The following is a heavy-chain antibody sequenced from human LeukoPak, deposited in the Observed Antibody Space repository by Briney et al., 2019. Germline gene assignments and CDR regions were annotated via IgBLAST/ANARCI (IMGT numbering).Heavy chain of an antibody. V-gene: IGHV4-59*01. CDR2: IYYSGST. CDR3: ARGKDYVPPYYFDY. Sequence: PSETLSLTCTVSGGSISSYYWSWIRQPPGKGLEWIGYIYYSGSTNYNPSLKSRVTISVDTSKNQFSLKQSSVTAADTAVYYCARGKDYVPPYYFDYWGQGTLVTVSS. J-gene: IGHJ4*02. D-gene: IGHD4-17*01. CDR1: GGSISSYY.